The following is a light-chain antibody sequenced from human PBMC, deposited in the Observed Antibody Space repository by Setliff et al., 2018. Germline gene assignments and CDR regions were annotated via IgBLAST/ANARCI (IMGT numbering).Light chain of an antibody. J-gene: IGLJ1*01. CDR2: DVN. CDR3: GAYAGSSKKI. Sequence: QSVLSQPPSASGSPGQSVTIPCTGTSSDIGDYNYVSWYQHNPGKAPKLLIYDVNKRPSGVPDRFSGSKSGNTASLTVSGLQADDEADYYCGAYAGSSKKIFGTGTKVTVL. CDR1: SSDIGDYNY. V-gene: IGLV2-8*01.